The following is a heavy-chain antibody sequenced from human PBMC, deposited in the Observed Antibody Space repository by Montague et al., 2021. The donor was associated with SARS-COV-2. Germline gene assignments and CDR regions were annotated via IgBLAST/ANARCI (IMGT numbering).Heavy chain of an antibody. CDR2: INHSGST. J-gene: IGHJ6*02. Sequence: SETLSLTCAVYGGPFSGYYWSWIRQPPGKGLEWIREINHSGSTNYNPSXXSRVTISIDTSKNQFSLKLSSVTAADTAVYFCARGFHSVVPAVLGVAFYYYFDMDVWGQGTTVTVSS. CDR3: ARGFHSVVPAVLGVAFYYYFDMDV. CDR1: GGPFSGYY. D-gene: IGHD2-2*01. V-gene: IGHV4-34*01.